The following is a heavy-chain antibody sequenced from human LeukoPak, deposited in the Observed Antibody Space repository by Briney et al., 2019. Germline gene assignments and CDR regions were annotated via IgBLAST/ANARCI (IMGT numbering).Heavy chain of an antibody. J-gene: IGHJ4*02. V-gene: IGHV3-21*01. CDR1: GFTFNSYG. Sequence: GGSLRLSCAASGFTFNSYGMSWVRQAPGKGLEWVSSISSSSTYIYQADSVKGRFTISRDNAKNSLYLQMSSLRDEDTAVYYCVRDPHGDSWGQGTLVTVSS. CDR3: VRDPHGDS. CDR2: ISSSSTYI.